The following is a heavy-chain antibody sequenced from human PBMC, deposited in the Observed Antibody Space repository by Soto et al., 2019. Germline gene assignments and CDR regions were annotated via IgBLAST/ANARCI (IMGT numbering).Heavy chain of an antibody. Sequence: EVQLVESGGGLVKPGGSLRLSCAASGFTFSNAWMNWVRQAPGKGLEWVGRIKSKTDGGTPDYAAPVKGRFTISRDDSKNTLYLQINSLKIEDTAVYYCATGPMAKMSVVVDFWGQGTLVTVSS. CDR1: GFTFSNAW. J-gene: IGHJ4*02. CDR3: ATGPMAKMSVVVDF. V-gene: IGHV3-15*07. D-gene: IGHD2-21*01. CDR2: IKSKTDGGTP.